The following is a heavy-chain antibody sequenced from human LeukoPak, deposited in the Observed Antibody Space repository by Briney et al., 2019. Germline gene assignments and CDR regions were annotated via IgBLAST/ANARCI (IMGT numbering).Heavy chain of an antibody. D-gene: IGHD2-15*01. CDR1: GLTFSSYD. V-gene: IGHV3-48*03. CDR2: ISSSGGTI. J-gene: IGHJ4*02. Sequence: GGSLRLSCAASGLTFSSYDMHWVRQAPGKGLEWVSYISSSGGTIYYADSVKGRFTISRDNAKNSLYLQMNSLRAEDTAVHYCARAEYCSGSNCYRSFDYWGQGTLVTVSS. CDR3: ARAEYCSGSNCYRSFDY.